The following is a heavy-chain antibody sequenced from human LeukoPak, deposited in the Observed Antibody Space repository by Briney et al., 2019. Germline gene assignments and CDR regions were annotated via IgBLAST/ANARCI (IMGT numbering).Heavy chain of an antibody. V-gene: IGHV3-30*02. CDR2: IRYDGSNK. Sequence: GGSLRLSCAASGFTFSSYGMHWVRQAPGKGLEWVAFIRYDGSNKYYADSVKGRFTISRDNSKNILYLQMNSLRVEDTAVYYCTKASAARCIGVFCYPFDHWGQGTLVTVSS. D-gene: IGHD2-15*01. J-gene: IGHJ4*02. CDR3: TKASAARCIGVFCYPFDH. CDR1: GFTFSSYG.